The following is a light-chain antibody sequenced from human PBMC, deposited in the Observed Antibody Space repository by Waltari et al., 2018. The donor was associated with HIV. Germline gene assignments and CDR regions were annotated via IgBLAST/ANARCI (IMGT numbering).Light chain of an antibody. CDR1: QSISNS. J-gene: IGKJ1*01. Sequence: DLQLPHSPSSLSASVGDRVASTCRASQSISNSLARYQQKPGKVPKLLIYAASTLQSGVPSRFSGSGSGTDFTLTISSRQPEDIATYYCQKYDSAPWTFGQGTKVEIK. V-gene: IGKV1-27*01. CDR2: AAS. CDR3: QKYDSAPWT.